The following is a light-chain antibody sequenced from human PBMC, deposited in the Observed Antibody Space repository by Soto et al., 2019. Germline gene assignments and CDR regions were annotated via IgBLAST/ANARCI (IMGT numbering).Light chain of an antibody. V-gene: IGLV2-8*01. CDR3: SSYAGSNNLV. J-gene: IGLJ2*01. CDR1: SSDVGGYNY. Sequence: QSALPQPPSASRSPGPSVTVSCTGTSSDVGGYNYVSWYQQHPGKAPKLMIYEVSKRPSGVPDRFSGSKSGNTASLTVSGLQAEDEADYYCSSYAGSNNLVFGGGTQLTVL. CDR2: EVS.